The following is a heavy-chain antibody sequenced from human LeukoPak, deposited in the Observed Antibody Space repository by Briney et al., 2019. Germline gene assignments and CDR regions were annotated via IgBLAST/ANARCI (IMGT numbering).Heavy chain of an antibody. D-gene: IGHD1-1*01. CDR3: ARAWTTSSHLPN. J-gene: IGHJ4*02. CDR2: INPSGGST. V-gene: IGHV1-46*01. CDR1: GYTFTTYY. Sequence: ASVKASCKASGYTFTTYYMHWERQAPGQGLEWMGIINPSGGSTSYAQKFQGRVTMTRDTSTSTVYMELSSLRSEDTAVYYCARAWTTSSHLPNWGQGTLVTVSS.